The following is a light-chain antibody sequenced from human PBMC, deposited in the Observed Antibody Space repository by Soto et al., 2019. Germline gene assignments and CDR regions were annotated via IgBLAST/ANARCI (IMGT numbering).Light chain of an antibody. J-gene: IGKJ2*01. CDR3: QQSYSMPYA. V-gene: IGKV1-39*01. CDR2: AAS. CDR1: QTTNNY. Sequence: DIQMTQSPSSLSASVGVRVTITCRESQTTNNYLNWYQLKPGKAPKLMIYAASTLQTGVPSRFTGSGSGTDFTLTIISLQPEDYATYFCQQSYSMPYAFGPGTKVDIK.